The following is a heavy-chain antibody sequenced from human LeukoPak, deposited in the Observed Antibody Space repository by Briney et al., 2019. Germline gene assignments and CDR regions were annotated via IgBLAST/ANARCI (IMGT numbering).Heavy chain of an antibody. CDR1: GFTFSSYS. D-gene: IGHD6-19*01. CDR2: ISSSSSYI. J-gene: IGHJ4*02. CDR3: ARDLGAVTGNFDY. Sequence: GGSLRLSCAASGFTFSSYSMNWVRQAPGKGLECVSSISSSSSYIYYADSVKGRFTISRDNPKNTLYLQMNSLRAEDTAVYYCARDLGAVTGNFDYWGQGTLVTVSS. V-gene: IGHV3-21*01.